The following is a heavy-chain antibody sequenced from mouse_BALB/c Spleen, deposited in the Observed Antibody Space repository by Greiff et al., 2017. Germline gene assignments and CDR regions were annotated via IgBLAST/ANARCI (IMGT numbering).Heavy chain of an antibody. Sequence: VQLKESGGGLVKPGGSLKLSCAASGFTFSSYAMSWVRQTPEKRLEWVASISSGGSTYYPDSVKGRLTITRDNTRNILYMQMSSLRSEDTAMCYSAREKGAFYAMDDWGQGTSVTVSS. D-gene: IGHD6-1*01. J-gene: IGHJ4*01. CDR2: ISSGGST. CDR3: AREKGAFYAMDD. V-gene: IGHV5-6-5*01. CDR1: GFTFSSYA.